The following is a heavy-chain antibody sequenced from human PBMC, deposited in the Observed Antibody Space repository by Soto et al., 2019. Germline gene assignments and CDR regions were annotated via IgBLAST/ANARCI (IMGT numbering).Heavy chain of an antibody. J-gene: IGHJ4*01. CDR3: EAATDGASFAY. Sequence: PSETLSLTCTVSGGSINDYYWSWTRQPPGKGLEWIAYGLRPDYTGYNPSLRNRVTISSDTSKNQSSLRLISVTAADTAVYYCEAATDGASFAYWGQGTLVTVSS. V-gene: IGHV4-59*01. CDR2: GLRPDYT. CDR1: GGSINDYY.